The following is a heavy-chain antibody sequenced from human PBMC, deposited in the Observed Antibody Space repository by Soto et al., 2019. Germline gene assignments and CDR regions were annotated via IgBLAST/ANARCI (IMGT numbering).Heavy chain of an antibody. J-gene: IGHJ4*02. V-gene: IGHV3-33*01. Sequence: SLRLSCAASGITFGIYGMHWVRQAPGKGLEWLAVIWFDGSTQYYADSVKGRFTISRDNAKNTLYLQMNNLRAEDTALYYCARDQLLRGTGCFDYWGQGTQVTVSS. CDR3: ARDQLLRGTGCFDY. CDR2: IWFDGSTQ. CDR1: GITFGIYG. D-gene: IGHD3-10*01.